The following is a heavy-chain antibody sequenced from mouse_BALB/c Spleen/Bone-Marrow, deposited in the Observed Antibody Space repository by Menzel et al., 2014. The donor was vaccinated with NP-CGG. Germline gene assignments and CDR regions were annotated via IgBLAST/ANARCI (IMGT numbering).Heavy chain of an antibody. CDR2: IGPSDSET. J-gene: IGHJ4*01. CDR1: GYSFTSYW. V-gene: IGHV1S127*01. D-gene: IGHD2-2*01. Sequence: QVQLQQSGPQLVRPGASVKISCKASGYSFTSYWMHWVKQRPGQGLEWIGMIGPSDSETRLNQKFKDKATLTVDKSSSTAYMQLSSPTSEDSAVYYCAREAGYYYAMDYWGQGTSVTVSS. CDR3: AREAGYYYAMDY.